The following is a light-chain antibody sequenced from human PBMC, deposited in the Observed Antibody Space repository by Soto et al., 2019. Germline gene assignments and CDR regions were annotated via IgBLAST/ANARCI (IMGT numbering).Light chain of an antibody. CDR1: QSISTY. J-gene: IGKJ1*01. V-gene: IGKV1-39*01. Sequence: DIQMTQSPSSLSASVRDRVTITCRASQSISTYLNWYQQKPGKVPKLLIYAASTLQSGVPSRFIGSGSWTDFSLTISSLQPEEFATYYWPQCYNSPWTCAQGTKVEIK. CDR2: AAS. CDR3: PQCYNSPWT.